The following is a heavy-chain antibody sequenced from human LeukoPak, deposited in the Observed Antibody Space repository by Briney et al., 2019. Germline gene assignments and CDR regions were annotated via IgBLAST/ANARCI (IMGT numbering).Heavy chain of an antibody. J-gene: IGHJ4*02. V-gene: IGHV3-30*03. CDR3: ASTRLYYFDY. D-gene: IGHD1-26*01. Sequence: GGSLRLSCVASGFPFSSYWMTWVRQAPGKGLEWVAVISYDGSNKYYADSVKGRFTISRDNSKNTLYLQMNSLRAEDTAVYYCASTRLYYFDYWGQGTLVTVSS. CDR1: GFPFSSYW. CDR2: ISYDGSNK.